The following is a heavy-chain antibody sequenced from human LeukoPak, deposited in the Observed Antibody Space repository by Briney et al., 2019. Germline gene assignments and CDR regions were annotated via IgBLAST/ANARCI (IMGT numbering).Heavy chain of an antibody. J-gene: IGHJ3*02. V-gene: IGHV4-39*01. CDR3: ASEPGYSSSWYSKDDAFDI. CDR2: IYYSGST. Sequence: SETLSLTCTVSGGSISSSSYYWGWIRQPPGKGLEWIGSIYYSGSTYYNPSLKSRVTISVDTSKNQFSLKLSSVTAADTAVYYCASEPGYSSSWYSKDDAFDIWGQGTMVTVSS. CDR1: GGSISSSSYY. D-gene: IGHD6-13*01.